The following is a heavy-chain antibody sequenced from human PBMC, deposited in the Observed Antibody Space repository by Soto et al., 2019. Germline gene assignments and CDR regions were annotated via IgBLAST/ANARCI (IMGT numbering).Heavy chain of an antibody. J-gene: IGHJ2*01. CDR3: AQTQRSGNYADHWYFDL. Sequence: GGSLRLSCAASGFTFSSYAMSWVRQAPGKGLEWVSAISGSGGSTYYADSVKGRFTISRDNSKNTLYLQMNSLRAEDTAVYYCAQTQRSGNYADHWYFDLWGRGTLVTVSS. CDR2: ISGSGGST. CDR1: GFTFSSYA. D-gene: IGHD4-17*01. V-gene: IGHV3-23*01.